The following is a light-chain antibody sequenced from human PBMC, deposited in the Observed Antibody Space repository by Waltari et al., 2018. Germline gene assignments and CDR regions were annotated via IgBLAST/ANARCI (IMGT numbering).Light chain of an antibody. V-gene: IGLV2-14*03. J-gene: IGLJ2*01. CDR1: SSDVGGDNS. CDR2: DVS. CDR3: SSQSSDNVVL. Sequence: QSALTQPASVSGSPGQSITISCTGTSSDVGGDNSVSWYQDHPGQAPKVIIYDVSDRASGLPDRFSGSTSGNTAALTISGLQAEDESDYYCSSQSSDNVVLFGGGTKLTVL.